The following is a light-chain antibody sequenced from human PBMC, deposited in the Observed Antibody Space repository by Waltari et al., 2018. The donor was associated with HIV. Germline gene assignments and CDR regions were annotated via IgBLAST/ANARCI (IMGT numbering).Light chain of an antibody. J-gene: IGLJ2*01. CDR1: SRAVGGYNY. CDR3: TSYTSSSTLVV. Sequence: QSALTQPASVSGSLGQSIPISCTGTSRAVGGYNYVSWYQHHPGKAPKLMIYEVTNRPSGVSNRFSGSKSGNTASLTISGLQAEDESDYYCTSYTSSSTLVVFGGGTNLTVL. CDR2: EVT. V-gene: IGLV2-14*01.